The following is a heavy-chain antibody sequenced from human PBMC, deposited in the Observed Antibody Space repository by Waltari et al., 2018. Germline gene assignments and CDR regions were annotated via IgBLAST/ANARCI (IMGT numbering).Heavy chain of an antibody. CDR2: INPNSGDT. D-gene: IGHD2-2*01. CDR1: GYTFTGYY. Sequence: QVQLVQSGAEVKEPGASVKVSCKASGYTFTGYYMHWVRQAPGQGLEWMGWINPNSGDTNYAQKFQGRVTMTRDTSISTAYMELSRLRSADTAVYYCARLQLATAFDYWGQGTLVTVSS. CDR3: ARLQLATAFDY. V-gene: IGHV1-2*02. J-gene: IGHJ4*02.